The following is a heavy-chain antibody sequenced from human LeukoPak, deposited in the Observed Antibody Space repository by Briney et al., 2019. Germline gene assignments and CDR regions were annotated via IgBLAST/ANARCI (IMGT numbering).Heavy chain of an antibody. J-gene: IGHJ6*02. CDR3: ARDQKVGATPYFGMDV. Sequence: ASVKVSCKASGGTFGSYAISWVRQAPGQGLEWMGGVIPIFGTTNYAQKFQGRVTIIADKFTSTAYMEVSSLRSEDTAVYYCARDQKVGATPYFGMDVWGQGTTVTVSS. CDR1: GGTFGSYA. CDR2: VIPIFGTT. V-gene: IGHV1-69*06. D-gene: IGHD1-26*01.